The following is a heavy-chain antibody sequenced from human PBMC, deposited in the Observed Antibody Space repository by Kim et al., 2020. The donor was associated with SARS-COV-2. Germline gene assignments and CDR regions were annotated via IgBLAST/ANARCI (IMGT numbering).Heavy chain of an antibody. Sequence: QGFTGRFVFSLDTSVSTAYLQISSLKAEDTAVYYCARDPGYSSSWLYFDYWGQGTLVTVSS. CDR3: ARDPGYSSSWLYFDY. J-gene: IGHJ4*02. V-gene: IGHV7-4-1*02. D-gene: IGHD6-13*01.